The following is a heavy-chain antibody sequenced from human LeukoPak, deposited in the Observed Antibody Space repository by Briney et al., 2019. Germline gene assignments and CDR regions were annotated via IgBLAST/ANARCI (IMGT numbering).Heavy chain of an antibody. CDR1: GGSISSSGYF. Sequence: KPSETLSHTCAVSGGSISSSGYFWGWIRQSPGNGLEWIGSLSFGGSTYYNPSLKSRVTISGDTAKNHVSLKLISVSAADTAVYYCAREGLPGLCTSTSCYAVFDPWGQGTLVTVSS. J-gene: IGHJ5*02. CDR2: LSFGGST. CDR3: AREGLPGLCTSTSCYAVFDP. D-gene: IGHD2-2*01. V-gene: IGHV4-39*02.